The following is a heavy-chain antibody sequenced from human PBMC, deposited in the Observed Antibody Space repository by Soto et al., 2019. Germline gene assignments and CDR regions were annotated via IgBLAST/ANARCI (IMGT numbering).Heavy chain of an antibody. D-gene: IGHD4-4*01. J-gene: IGHJ4*02. Sequence: SVKVSCKASGGTFSSYAISWVRQAPGQGLEWMGGIIPIFGTANYAQKFQGRVTITADESASTAYMELSSLRSEDTAVYYCARDPPARQTTVTTPFDYWGQGTLVTVSS. CDR2: IIPIFGTA. CDR1: GGTFSSYA. V-gene: IGHV1-69*13. CDR3: ARDPPARQTTVTTPFDY.